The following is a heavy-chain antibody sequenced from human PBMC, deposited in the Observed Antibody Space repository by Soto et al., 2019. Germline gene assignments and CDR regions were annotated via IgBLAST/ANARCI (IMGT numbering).Heavy chain of an antibody. D-gene: IGHD3-22*01. Sequence: SETLSLTCTVSGGSISSSSYYWGWIRQPPGKGLEWIGSIYYSGSTYYNPSLKSRVTISVDTSKNQFSLKLSSVTAADTAVYYCARHVFPEEIVVITPLWFDPWGQGTLVTVSS. CDR3: ARHVFPEEIVVITPLWFDP. CDR2: IYYSGST. J-gene: IGHJ5*02. CDR1: GGSISSSSYY. V-gene: IGHV4-39*01.